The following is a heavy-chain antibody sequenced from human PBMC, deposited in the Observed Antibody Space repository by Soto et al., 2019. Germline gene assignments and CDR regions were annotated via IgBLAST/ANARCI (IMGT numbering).Heavy chain of an antibody. CDR2: IYYNGNT. Sequence: SETLSLTCTVSGGSISSGDYYWSWIRQPPGKGLEWIGYIYYNGNTYYNPSLKSRVTMSPDTSKNQFSLKLTSVTAADTAVYYCARTYYDTLTGYLVDYWGQGTRVTVSS. D-gene: IGHD3-9*01. CDR1: GGSISSGDYY. J-gene: IGHJ4*02. V-gene: IGHV4-30-4*01. CDR3: ARTYYDTLTGYLVDY.